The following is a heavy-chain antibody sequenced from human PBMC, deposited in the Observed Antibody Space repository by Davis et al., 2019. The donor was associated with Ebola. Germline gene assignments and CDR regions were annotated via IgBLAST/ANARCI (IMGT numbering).Heavy chain of an antibody. CDR2: INPNSGGT. D-gene: IGHD6-13*01. J-gene: IGHJ4*02. CDR3: ARVRYSSSWYLDY. V-gene: IGHV1-2*04. Sequence: ASVKVSCKASGYTFTGYYVHWVRQAPGQGLEWMGWINPNSGGTNYAQKFQGWVTMTRDTSISTAYMELSRLRSDDTAVYYCARVRYSSSWYLDYWGQGTLVTVSS. CDR1: GYTFTGYY.